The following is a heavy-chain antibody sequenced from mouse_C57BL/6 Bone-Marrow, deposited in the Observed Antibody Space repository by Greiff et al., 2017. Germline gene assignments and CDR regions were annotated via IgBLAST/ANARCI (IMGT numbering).Heavy chain of an antibody. V-gene: IGHV1-69*01. CDR3: ARRELRRTTYYAKDY. Sequence: QVQLQQPGAELVMPGASVKLSCKASGYTFTSYWMHWVKQRPGQGLEWIGEIDPSDSYTNYNQQFKGKSTLTVDKSSSTAYMQLSSLTSEYSAVYDCARRELRRTTYYAKDYWGQGTSVTVSS. J-gene: IGHJ4*01. D-gene: IGHD3-2*02. CDR2: IDPSDSYT. CDR1: GYTFTSYW.